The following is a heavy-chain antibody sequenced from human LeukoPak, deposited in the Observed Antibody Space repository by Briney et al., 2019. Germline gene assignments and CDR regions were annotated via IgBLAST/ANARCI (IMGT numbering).Heavy chain of an antibody. V-gene: IGHV3-21*01. CDR2: ISSSSSYI. J-gene: IGHJ4*02. CDR1: GFTFSSYS. CDR3: AREGPLHFDY. Sequence: PGGSLRLSCAASGFTFSSYSMNWVRQAPGKGLEWDSSISSSSSYIYYADSVKGRFTISRDNAKNSLYLQMNSLRAEDTAVYYCAREGPLHFDYWGQGTLVTVSS.